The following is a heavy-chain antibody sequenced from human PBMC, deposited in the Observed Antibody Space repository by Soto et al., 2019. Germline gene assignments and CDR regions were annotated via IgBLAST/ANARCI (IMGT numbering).Heavy chain of an antibody. CDR3: ARDQWGGDFWSGLDY. CDR2: ISYDGSNK. J-gene: IGHJ4*02. Sequence: GGSLRLSCAASGFTVSSNYMSWVRQAPGKGLEWVAVISYDGSNKYYADSVKGRFTISRDNSKNTLYLQMNSLRAEDTAVYYCARDQWGGDFWSGLDYWGQGTLVTVSS. CDR1: GFTVSSNY. D-gene: IGHD3-3*01. V-gene: IGHV3-30-3*01.